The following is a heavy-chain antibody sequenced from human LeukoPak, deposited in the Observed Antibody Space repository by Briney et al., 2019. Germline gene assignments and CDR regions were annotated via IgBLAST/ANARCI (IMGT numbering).Heavy chain of an antibody. V-gene: IGHV4-59*01. Sequence: SETLSLTCTVSGGSISSYYWSWIRQPPGKGQEWIGYIYYSGSTNYNPSLKSRVTISVDTSKNQFSLKLSSVTAADTAVYYCARSGISFDYWGQGTLVTVSS. CDR1: GGSISSYY. J-gene: IGHJ4*02. D-gene: IGHD3-3*01. CDR3: ARSGISFDY. CDR2: IYYSGST.